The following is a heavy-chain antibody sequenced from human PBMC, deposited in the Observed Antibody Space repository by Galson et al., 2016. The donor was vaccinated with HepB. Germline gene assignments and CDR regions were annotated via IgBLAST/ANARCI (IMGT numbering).Heavy chain of an antibody. D-gene: IGHD3-10*01. CDR1: GFDSSQHI. V-gene: IGHV3-11*04. CDR3: VTSGNLDRGVTYDY. Sequence: SLRLSCAASGFDSSQHIMTWIRQAPGQGLEWISSINPSGSVIYYADSVKGRFTISRDNAKKSLYLEMNSLRAEDTAMYYCVTSGNLDRGVTYDYWGQGTRVTASS. J-gene: IGHJ4*02. CDR2: INPSGSVI.